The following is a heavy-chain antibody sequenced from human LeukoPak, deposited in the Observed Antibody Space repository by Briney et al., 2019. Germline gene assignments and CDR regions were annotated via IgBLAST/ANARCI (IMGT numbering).Heavy chain of an antibody. CDR1: GGSISSYY. Sequence: SETLSLTCTVSGGSISSYYWSWIRQPPGKGLEWIGYIYYSGSTNYNPSLKSRVTISVDTSKNRFSLKLSSVTAADTAVYYCARHAGAVAGVRGDAFDIWGQGTMVTVSS. CDR3: ARHAGAVAGVRGDAFDI. CDR2: IYYSGST. D-gene: IGHD6-19*01. V-gene: IGHV4-59*08. J-gene: IGHJ3*02.